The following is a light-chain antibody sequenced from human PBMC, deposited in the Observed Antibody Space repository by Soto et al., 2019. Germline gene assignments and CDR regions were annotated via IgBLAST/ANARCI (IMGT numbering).Light chain of an antibody. V-gene: IGKV1-5*03. Sequence: DIQMTQSPSTLSASVGDRVTITCRASQSISSWLAWYQQKPGKAPKLLIYKASSLESGVPSRFSGSGSGTEFTLTISSLQPDDFASYYCQQYNSYPYTFGQGTKLEIK. CDR3: QQYNSYPYT. CDR1: QSISSW. J-gene: IGKJ2*01. CDR2: KAS.